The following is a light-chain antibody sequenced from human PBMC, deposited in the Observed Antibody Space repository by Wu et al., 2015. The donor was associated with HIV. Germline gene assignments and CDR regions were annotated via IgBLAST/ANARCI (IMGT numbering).Light chain of an antibody. CDR1: QSVAA. Sequence: EIVMTQSPATLSVSPGERATLSCRASQSVAALAWYQQKPGQAPRLLIYGASSRATGIPDRFRGSGSGTDFTLTISRLEPEDFAVYSCHQHYDSPLTFGGGTKVELK. J-gene: IGKJ4*01. CDR3: HQHYDSPLT. CDR2: GAS. V-gene: IGKV3-20*01.